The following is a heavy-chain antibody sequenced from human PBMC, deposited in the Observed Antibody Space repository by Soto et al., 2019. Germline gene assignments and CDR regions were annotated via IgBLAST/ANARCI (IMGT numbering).Heavy chain of an antibody. CDR2: IYYSGST. D-gene: IGHD6-6*01. V-gene: IGHV4-4*02. CDR3: ARLRSSSSLFDY. J-gene: IGHJ4*02. CDR1: GGSISSINW. Sequence: SETLSLTCGVSGGSISSINWWSWVRQTPGKGLEWIGEIYYSGSTNYNPSLTSRVTMSIDKSKNQFFLNLTSVTAADTAVYYCARLRSSSSLFDYWGQGTLVTVSS.